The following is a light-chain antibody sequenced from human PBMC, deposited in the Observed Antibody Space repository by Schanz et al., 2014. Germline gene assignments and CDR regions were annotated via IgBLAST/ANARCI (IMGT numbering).Light chain of an antibody. J-gene: IGKJ3*01. V-gene: IGKV3-20*01. CDR3: HQCDTSPFT. Sequence: EIELTQSPGTLSLSPGESATLSCRASQSVDSSYLAWYQQKRGQPPRLLISGASSRASGIPDRFSGSGSGTDFTLTIDRLEPEDFAVYYCHQCDTSPFTFGPGTKVEIK. CDR2: GAS. CDR1: QSVDSSY.